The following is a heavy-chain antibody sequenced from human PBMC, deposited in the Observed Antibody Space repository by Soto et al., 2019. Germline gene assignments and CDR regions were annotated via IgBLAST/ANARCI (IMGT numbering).Heavy chain of an antibody. D-gene: IGHD2-2*01. Sequence: EVQLVESGGGLVKPGGSLRLSCAASGFTFSSYSMNWVRQAPGKGLEWVSSISSSSSYIYYADSVKGRFTISRDNAKNSLDRQMNSLRAEDTAVYYCAREGGCSSTSCYYYYYYYMDVWGKGTTVTVSS. CDR3: AREGGCSSTSCYYYYYYYMDV. V-gene: IGHV3-21*01. CDR2: ISSSSSYI. J-gene: IGHJ6*03. CDR1: GFTFSSYS.